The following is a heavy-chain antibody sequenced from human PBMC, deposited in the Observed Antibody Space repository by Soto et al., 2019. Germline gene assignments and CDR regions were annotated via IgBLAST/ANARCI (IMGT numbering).Heavy chain of an antibody. J-gene: IGHJ6*02. V-gene: IGHV1-18*01. D-gene: IGHD3-22*01. Sequence: QVQLVQSGAEVKKPGASVKVSCKASGYTFTSYGICWVRQAPGQGLEWLGWISAYNGNTNYAQKLQGGVTMSTDISTSTAYMELRSLRSDDTAVYYCAGDWYYDSSGYSDYYYGMDVWGQGTTVTVSS. CDR3: AGDWYYDSSGYSDYYYGMDV. CDR1: GYTFTSYG. CDR2: ISAYNGNT.